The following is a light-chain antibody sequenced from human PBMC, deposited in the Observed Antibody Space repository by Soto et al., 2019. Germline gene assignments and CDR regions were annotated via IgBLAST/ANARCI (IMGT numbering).Light chain of an antibody. J-gene: IGLJ3*02. CDR3: SSYTSSSTRV. CDR2: EVS. V-gene: IGLV2-14*01. CDR1: SSAVGGYNY. Sequence: QSALTQPASVSGSPGQSITISCTGTSSAVGGYNYVSWYQQHPGKAPKLMIYEVSNRPSGVSNRFSGSKSGNTASLTISGLHAEDEADYYCSSYTSSSTRVFGGGTKLTVL.